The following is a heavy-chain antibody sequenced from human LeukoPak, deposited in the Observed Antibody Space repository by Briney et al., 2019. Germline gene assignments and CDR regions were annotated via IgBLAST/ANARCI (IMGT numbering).Heavy chain of an antibody. CDR3: AREVASLPHIDY. CDR1: GGSFSGYY. V-gene: IGHV4-31*11. Sequence: SETLSLTCAVYGGSFSGYYWSWIRQHPGKGLEWIGYIYYSGSTYYNPSLKSRVTISVDTSKNQSSLKLSSVTAADTAVYYCAREVASLPHIDYWGQGALVTVSS. CDR2: IYYSGST. J-gene: IGHJ4*02.